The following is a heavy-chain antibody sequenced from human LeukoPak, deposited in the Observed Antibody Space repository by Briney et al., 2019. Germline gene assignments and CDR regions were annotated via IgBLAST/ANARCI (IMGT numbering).Heavy chain of an antibody. D-gene: IGHD6-13*01. V-gene: IGHV1-69*05. CDR1: GGTFSSYA. J-gene: IGHJ4*02. CDR2: IIPIFGTA. CDR3: ARAAAAAGPNYYFDY. Sequence: SVKVSCKASGGTFSSYAISWVRQVPGQGLEWMGRIIPIFGTANYAQKFQGRVTITTDESTSTAYMELSSLRSEDTAVYYCARAAAAAGPNYYFDYWGQGTLVTVSS.